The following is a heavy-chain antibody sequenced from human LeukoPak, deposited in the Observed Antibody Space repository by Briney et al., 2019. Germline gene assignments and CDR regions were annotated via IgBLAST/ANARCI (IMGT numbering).Heavy chain of an antibody. CDR1: GYTLTELS. CDR3: ATRSGGRWLIYYYMDV. J-gene: IGHJ6*03. D-gene: IGHD6-19*01. V-gene: IGHV1-24*01. CDR2: FDPEDGET. Sequence: GASVKVSCKVSGYTLTELSMHWVRQAPGKGLEWMGGFDPEDGETIYAQKFQGRVTITEDTSTDTAYMELSSLRSEDTAVYYCATRSGGRWLIYYYMDVWGKGTTVTVSS.